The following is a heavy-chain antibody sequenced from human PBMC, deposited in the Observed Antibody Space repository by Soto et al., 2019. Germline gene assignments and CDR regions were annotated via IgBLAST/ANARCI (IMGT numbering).Heavy chain of an antibody. D-gene: IGHD5-18*01. Sequence: QVQLVQSGAELKKPGASVNISCTASGFTFSDNLITWVRQVPGQGLELMGWINPDTGNTRYSETVQGRVTMSRHPAASKAYLELSGLENEDTALYFCARDIQSVGPRANDAFDVWGQGTMITVSS. CDR1: GFTFSDNL. V-gene: IGHV1-3*01. J-gene: IGHJ3*01. CDR2: INPDTGNT. CDR3: ARDIQSVGPRANDAFDV.